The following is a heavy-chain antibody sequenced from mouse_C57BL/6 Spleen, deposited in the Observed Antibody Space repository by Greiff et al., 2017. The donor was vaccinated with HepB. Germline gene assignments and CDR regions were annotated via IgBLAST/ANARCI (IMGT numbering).Heavy chain of an antibody. CDR3: ARVYGSSYRWYFDV. CDR2: ISTLAYSI. J-gene: IGHJ1*03. Sequence: EVKLMESGGGLVQPGGSLKLSCAASGFTFSDYGMAWVRQAPRKGPEWVAFISTLAYSIYYADTLTGRFTISRENSKNTLYLEMSSLRSEDTAMYYCARVYGSSYRWYFDVWGTGTTVTVSS. D-gene: IGHD1-1*01. V-gene: IGHV5-15*01. CDR1: GFTFSDYG.